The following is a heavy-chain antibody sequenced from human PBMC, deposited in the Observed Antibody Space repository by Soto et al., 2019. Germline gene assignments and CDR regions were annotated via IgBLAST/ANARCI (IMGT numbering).Heavy chain of an antibody. CDR1: GGTFSRHA. J-gene: IGHJ6*02. CDR3: ASHSIAAQRTDYYYYGMDV. CDR2: IIPIFGTA. D-gene: IGHD6-6*01. V-gene: IGHV1-69*01. Sequence: QVQLVQSGAEVRKPGSSVKVSCKASGGTFSRHAISWVRQAPGQGLEWMGGIIPIFGTANHAQKFQGRVTIIADESTSTVYMELSSLRSEDTAVYYCASHSIAAQRTDYYYYGMDVWGQGTTVTVSS.